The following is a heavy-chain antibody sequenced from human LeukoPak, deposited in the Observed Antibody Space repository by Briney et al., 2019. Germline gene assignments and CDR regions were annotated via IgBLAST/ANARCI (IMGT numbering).Heavy chain of an antibody. V-gene: IGHV3-48*04. Sequence: GGSLRLSCAASGFTFSSYSMNWVRQAPGKGLEWVSYISSSGSTIYYADSVKGRFTISRDNAKNSLYLQMNSLRAEDTAVYYCARDRDSSGFYYYYGMDVWGQGTTVTVSS. D-gene: IGHD3-22*01. CDR2: ISSSGSTI. CDR1: GFTFSSYS. CDR3: ARDRDSSGFYYYYGMDV. J-gene: IGHJ6*02.